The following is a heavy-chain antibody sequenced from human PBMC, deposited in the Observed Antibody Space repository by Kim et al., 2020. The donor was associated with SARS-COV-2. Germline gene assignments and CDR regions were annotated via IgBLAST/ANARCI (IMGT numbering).Heavy chain of an antibody. J-gene: IGHJ5*02. CDR1: GYTFTSYY. Sequence: ASVKVSCKASGYTFTSYYMHWVRQAPGQGLEWMGIINPSGGSTSYAQKFQGRVTMTRDTSTSTVYMELSSLRSEDTAVYYCARDQLSIVVVPAAGFDPWGQGTLVTVSS. D-gene: IGHD2-2*01. CDR3: ARDQLSIVVVPAAGFDP. CDR2: INPSGGST. V-gene: IGHV1-46*01.